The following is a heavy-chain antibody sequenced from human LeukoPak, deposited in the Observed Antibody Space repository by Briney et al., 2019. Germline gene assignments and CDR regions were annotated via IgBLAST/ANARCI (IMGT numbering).Heavy chain of an antibody. D-gene: IGHD4-11*01. CDR2: IYYSGST. CDR1: GGSISSSSYY. J-gene: IGHJ5*02. Sequence: SETLSLTCTVSGGSISSSSYYWGWIRQPPGKGLEWIGSIYYSGSTYYNPSLKSRVTISVDTSKNQFSLKLSSVTAADTAVYYCASDSSNYGWFDPWGQGTLVTVSS. CDR3: ASDSSNYGWFDP. V-gene: IGHV4-39*01.